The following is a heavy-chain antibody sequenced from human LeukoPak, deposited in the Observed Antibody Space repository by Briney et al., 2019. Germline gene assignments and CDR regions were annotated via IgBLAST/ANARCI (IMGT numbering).Heavy chain of an antibody. Sequence: GRSLRLSCAASGFTFSSYGMHWVRQAPGKGLGWVAVIWYDGSNKYYAGSVKGRFTISRDNSKNTLYLQMNSLRAEDTAVYYCAREEVGAPGDYWGQGTLVTVSS. CDR1: GFTFSSYG. V-gene: IGHV3-33*01. D-gene: IGHD1-26*01. CDR2: IWYDGSNK. CDR3: AREEVGAPGDY. J-gene: IGHJ4*02.